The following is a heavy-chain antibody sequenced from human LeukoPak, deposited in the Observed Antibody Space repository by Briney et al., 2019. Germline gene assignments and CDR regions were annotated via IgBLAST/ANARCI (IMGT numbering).Heavy chain of an antibody. D-gene: IGHD3-3*01. V-gene: IGHV1-24*01. CDR1: GCTGIELS. CDR3: ATHTIVGVVTYGFPI. CDR2: FVPEDAET. J-gene: IGHJ3*02. Sequence: ASVKVSCKLSGCTGIELSMNWVRQAPGKGLEWLGGFVPEDAETVYAQKFQGRVTMTEDTSTDTAYMELSRLTSEDMAVYYCATHTIVGVVTYGFPIWGRGTLVTVSS.